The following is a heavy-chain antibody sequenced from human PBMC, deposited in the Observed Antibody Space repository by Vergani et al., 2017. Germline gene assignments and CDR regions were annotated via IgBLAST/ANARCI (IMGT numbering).Heavy chain of an antibody. CDR3: ASXPPTGYPTDQYYYYGMDV. CDR1: GGSISSSNW. D-gene: IGHD3-9*01. Sequence: QVQLQESGPGLVKPSGTLSLTCAVSGGSISSSNWWSWVRQPPGKGLEWIGEIYHSGSTNYNPSLKSRVTISVDKSKNQFSLKLSSVTAADTAVYYCASXPPTGYPTDQYYYYGMDVWGQGTTVTVSS. J-gene: IGHJ6*02. V-gene: IGHV4-4*02. CDR2: IYHSGST.